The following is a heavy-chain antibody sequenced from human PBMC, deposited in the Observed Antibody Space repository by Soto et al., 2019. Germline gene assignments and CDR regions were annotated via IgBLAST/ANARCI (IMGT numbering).Heavy chain of an antibody. CDR2: IYPGDSDT. CDR1: GYSFTSYW. Sequence: GESLKISCNGSGYSFTSYWIGWVRQMPGKGLEWMGIIYPGDSDTRYSPSFQGQVTISADKSISTAYLQWSSLKASDTAMYYCAREEGGGYDFPSYYYYGMDVWGQGTTVTVYS. V-gene: IGHV5-51*01. J-gene: IGHJ6*02. CDR3: AREEGGGYDFPSYYYYGMDV. D-gene: IGHD5-12*01.